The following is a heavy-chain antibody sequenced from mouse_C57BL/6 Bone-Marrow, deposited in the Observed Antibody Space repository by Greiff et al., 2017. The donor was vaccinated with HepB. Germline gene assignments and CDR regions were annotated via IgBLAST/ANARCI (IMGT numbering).Heavy chain of an antibody. V-gene: IGHV1-53*01. CDR2: INPSNGGT. D-gene: IGHD2-1*01. CDR1: GYTFTSYW. Sequence: VQLQQSGTELVKPGASVKLSCKASGYTFTSYWMHWVKQRPGQGLEWIGNINPSNGGTNYNEKFKSKATLTVDKSSSTAYMQLSSLTSEDSAVYYCARWRNPYYAMDYWGQGTSVTVSS. J-gene: IGHJ4*01. CDR3: ARWRNPYYAMDY.